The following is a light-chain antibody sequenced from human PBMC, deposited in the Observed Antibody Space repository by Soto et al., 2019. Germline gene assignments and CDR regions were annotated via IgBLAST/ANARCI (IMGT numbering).Light chain of an antibody. CDR2: DNN. CDR1: SSNIGSNS. Sequence: QSVLTQPPSVSAAPGQKVTISCSGSSSNIGSNSVSWYQQLPGTAPKLLIYDNNKRPSGIPDRFSASKSATSATLGITGLQSGDEADYYCGTWDSSLSAVVFGGGTKLTVL. V-gene: IGLV1-51*01. CDR3: GTWDSSLSAVV. J-gene: IGLJ2*01.